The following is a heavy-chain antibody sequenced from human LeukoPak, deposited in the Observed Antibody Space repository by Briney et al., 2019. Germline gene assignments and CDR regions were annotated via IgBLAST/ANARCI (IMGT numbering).Heavy chain of an antibody. J-gene: IGHJ5*02. CDR1: GGSISSSSYY. CDR2: IYYSGST. Sequence: SETLSLTCTVSGGSISSSSYYWGWIRQPPGKGLEWIGSIYYSGSTYYNPSLKSRVTISVDTSKNQFSLKLSSVTAADTAVYYCARLSVNGWFDPWGQGTLVTVSS. CDR3: ARLSVNGWFDP. V-gene: IGHV4-39*01. D-gene: IGHD2-8*01.